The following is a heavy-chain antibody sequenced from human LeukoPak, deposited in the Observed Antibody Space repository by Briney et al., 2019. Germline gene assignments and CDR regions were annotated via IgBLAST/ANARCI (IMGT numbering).Heavy chain of an antibody. Sequence: ASVKVSCKASGYTFTSYYMHWVRQAPGQGLEWMGIINPSGGSTSYAQKFQGRVNMTSDTSTSTVYMELSGLRSEDTAVYYCARDRGLNVCPSDYWGQGTLVIVPS. J-gene: IGHJ4*02. CDR3: ARDRGLNVCPSDY. V-gene: IGHV1-46*01. D-gene: IGHD3-10*01. CDR2: INPSGGST. CDR1: GYTFTSYY.